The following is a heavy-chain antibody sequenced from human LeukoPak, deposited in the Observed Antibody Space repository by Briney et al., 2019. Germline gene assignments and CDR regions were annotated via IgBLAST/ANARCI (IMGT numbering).Heavy chain of an antibody. J-gene: IGHJ6*03. CDR2: ISSSSSTI. CDR1: GFTFSSYS. V-gene: IGHV3-48*04. D-gene: IGHD6-13*01. Sequence: GGSLRLSCAASGFTFSSYSMNWVRQAPGKGLEWVSYISSSSSTIYYADSVKGRFTISRDNAKNSLYLQMNSLRAEDTAVYYCAREYGSSSWPYYYYYYMDVWGKGTTVTTSS. CDR3: AREYGSSSWPYYYYYYMDV.